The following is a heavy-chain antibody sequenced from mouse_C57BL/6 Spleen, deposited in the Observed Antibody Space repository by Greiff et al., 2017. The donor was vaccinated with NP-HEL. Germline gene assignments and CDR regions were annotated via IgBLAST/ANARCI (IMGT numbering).Heavy chain of an antibody. Sequence: EVKLMESGGGLVKPGGSLKLSCAASGFTFSSYAMSWVRQTPEKRLEWVATISDGGSYTYYPDNVKGRFTISRDNAKNNLYLQMSHLKSEDTAMYYCARDYYYGSSHFDYWGQGTTLTVSS. CDR1: GFTFSSYA. CDR2: ISDGGSYT. D-gene: IGHD1-1*01. J-gene: IGHJ2*01. CDR3: ARDYYYGSSHFDY. V-gene: IGHV5-4*01.